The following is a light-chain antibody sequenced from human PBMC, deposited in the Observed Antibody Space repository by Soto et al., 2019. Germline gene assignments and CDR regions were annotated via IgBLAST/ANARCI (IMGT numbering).Light chain of an antibody. Sequence: EIVRTQSPATLSVSPGERATLSCRASQSVSSKLAWYQQKPGQAPRLLIYGASTRATGIPARFSGSGSATEFTLTISSLQSEDFAVYYCQQYNNWPPITFGQGTRLEIK. J-gene: IGKJ5*01. CDR3: QQYNNWPPIT. V-gene: IGKV3-15*01. CDR1: QSVSSK. CDR2: GAS.